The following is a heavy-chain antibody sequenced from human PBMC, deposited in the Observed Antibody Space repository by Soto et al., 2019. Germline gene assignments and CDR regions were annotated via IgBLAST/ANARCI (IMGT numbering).Heavy chain of an antibody. CDR1: GDSFANYG. V-gene: IGHV1-18*04. J-gene: IGHJ2*01. CDR3: ARAFSYGSFWYFDL. Sequence: QLQLVQSGPEVKNPGASAKVSRKASGDSFANYGITWVRQAPGQALEWMGWITASNGNTHYTQNLQGRVTMTTDTSTNTAYLELWRLRSDDTAVYYCARAFSYGSFWYFDLWGRGTLVTVSS. D-gene: IGHD3-16*01. CDR2: ITASNGNT.